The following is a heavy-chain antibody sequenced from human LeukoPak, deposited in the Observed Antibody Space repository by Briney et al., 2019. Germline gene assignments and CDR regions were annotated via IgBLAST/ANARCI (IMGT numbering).Heavy chain of an antibody. CDR2: ISGSGGST. Sequence: GGSLRLSCAASGFTFTSYAMSWVRQAPREGLEWVSAISGSGGSTYYADSVKGRFTISRDNSKNTLYLQMNSLRAEDTAVYYCAKIWFGELSDDYFDYWGQGTLVTVSS. V-gene: IGHV3-23*01. D-gene: IGHD3-10*01. CDR3: AKIWFGELSDDYFDY. CDR1: GFTFTSYA. J-gene: IGHJ4*02.